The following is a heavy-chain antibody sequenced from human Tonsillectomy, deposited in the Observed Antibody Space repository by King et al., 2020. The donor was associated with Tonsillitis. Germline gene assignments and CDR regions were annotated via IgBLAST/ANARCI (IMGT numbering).Heavy chain of an antibody. V-gene: IGHV1-18*01. J-gene: IGHJ6*03. CDR1: GYTFTSYG. CDR3: ARFQLYDCWSGYYTPYYYMDV. CDR2: ISADNADT. D-gene: IGHD3-3*01. Sequence: QLVQSGAEVKKPGASVKVSCKASGYTFTSYGISWVRQAPGQGLEWMGWISADNADTNYAQKLQGRVTMTTDTSTSTAYMELRSLRSDDTAVYYCARFQLYDCWSGYYTPYYYMDVWGKGTTVTVSS.